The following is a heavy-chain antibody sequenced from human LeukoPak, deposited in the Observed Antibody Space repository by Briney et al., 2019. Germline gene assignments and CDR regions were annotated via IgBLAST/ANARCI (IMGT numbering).Heavy chain of an antibody. V-gene: IGHV4-61*02. Sequence: PSETLSLTCTVSGGSISSGSYYWSWIRQPAGKGLEWIGRIYTSGSTNYNPSLKSRVTISVDTSKNQFSLKLSSVTAADTAVYYCAVTGYSYGTTWGQGTLITVSS. J-gene: IGHJ4*02. CDR1: GGSISSGSYY. D-gene: IGHD5-18*01. CDR2: IYTSGST. CDR3: AVTGYSYGTT.